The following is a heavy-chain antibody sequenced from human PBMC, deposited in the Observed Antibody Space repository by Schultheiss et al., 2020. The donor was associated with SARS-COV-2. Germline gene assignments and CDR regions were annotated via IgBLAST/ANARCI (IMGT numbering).Heavy chain of an antibody. J-gene: IGHJ5*02. D-gene: IGHD3-10*01. CDR3: ARVAYGHGGPGENAAFDP. CDR1: GYTFTGYY. V-gene: IGHV1-2*02. CDR2: INPSGGST. Sequence: ASVKVSCKASGYTFTGYYMHWVRQAPGQGLEWMGIINPSGGSTSYAQKFQGRITMTSDTSISTAYMALSRLRFDDTAVYYCARVAYGHGGPGENAAFDPWGQGTLVTVSS.